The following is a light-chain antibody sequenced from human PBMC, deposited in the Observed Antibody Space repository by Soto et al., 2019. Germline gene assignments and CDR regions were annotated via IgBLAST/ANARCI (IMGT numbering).Light chain of an antibody. V-gene: IGLV2-11*01. CDR3: CSYAGSYTRV. CDR2: DVG. Sequence: QAARTQPRSVSGSPGQSVTIACTGTSIEVAGYNYVSWYQHHPAKAPKHIINDVGKRPSGVSDRFSGSKTNNTASLTISGLQAVNEADYYCCSYAGSYTRVFGTGTKVTVL. CDR1: SIEVAGYNY. J-gene: IGLJ1*01.